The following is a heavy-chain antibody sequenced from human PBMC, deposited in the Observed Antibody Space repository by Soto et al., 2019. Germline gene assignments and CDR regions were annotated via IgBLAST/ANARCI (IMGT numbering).Heavy chain of an antibody. CDR3: AREPDATYSSSWTNYFDY. J-gene: IGHJ4*02. CDR1: GGTFSSYA. D-gene: IGHD6-13*01. V-gene: IGHV1-69*01. Sequence: QVQLVQSGAEVKKPVSSVKVSCKASGGTFSSYAISWVRQAPGQWLEWMGGIIPIFGTANYSQKFQGRVTITAEESPITAYMELSSLSSEDTAVYYCAREPDATYSSSWTNYFDYWGQGTLVTVSS. CDR2: IIPIFGTA.